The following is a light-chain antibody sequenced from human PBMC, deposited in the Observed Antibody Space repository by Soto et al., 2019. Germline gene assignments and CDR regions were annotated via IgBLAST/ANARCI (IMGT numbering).Light chain of an antibody. CDR2: GAF. CDR3: QQYGVSPLT. J-gene: IGKJ3*01. V-gene: IGKV3-20*01. CDR1: ESLITKA. Sequence: EIVLTQSPGTLSLSPGETATVSCRATESLITKALAWYQQKPGQAPRLLIYGAFTRDAAIPDRFNGSGSGTDFALTISRLELEDSAVYYCQQYGVSPLTFGSGTKVEIK.